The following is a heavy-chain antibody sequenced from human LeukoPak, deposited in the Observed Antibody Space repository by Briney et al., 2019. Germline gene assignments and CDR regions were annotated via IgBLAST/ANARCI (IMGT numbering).Heavy chain of an antibody. CDR3: ARGLAYCGGDCYFYYFDY. V-gene: IGHV1-69*13. J-gene: IGHJ4*02. CDR2: IIPIFGTA. CDR1: GGTFSSYA. Sequence: ASVKVSCKASGGTFSSYAIGWVRQAPGQGLEWMGGIIPIFGTANYAQKFQGRVTITADESTSTAYMELSSLRSEDTAVYYCARGLAYCGGDCYFYYFDYWGQGTLVTVSS. D-gene: IGHD2-21*02.